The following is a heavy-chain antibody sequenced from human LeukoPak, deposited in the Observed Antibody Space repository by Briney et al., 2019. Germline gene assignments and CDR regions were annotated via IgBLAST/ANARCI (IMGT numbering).Heavy chain of an antibody. CDR3: ARLNYGGNNYYYYYMDV. CDR1: GYTFTGYY. Sequence: ASVKVSCKASGYTFTGYYMHWVRQAPGQGLEWMGWINPNSGGTNYAQKFQGRVTMTRDTSISTASMELSRLRSDDTAVYYCARLNYGGNNYYYYYMDVWGKGTTVTVSS. CDR2: INPNSGGT. V-gene: IGHV1-2*02. J-gene: IGHJ6*03. D-gene: IGHD4-23*01.